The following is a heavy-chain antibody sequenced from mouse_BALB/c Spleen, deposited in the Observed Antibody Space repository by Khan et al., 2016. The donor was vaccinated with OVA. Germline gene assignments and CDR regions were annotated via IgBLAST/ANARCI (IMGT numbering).Heavy chain of an antibody. CDR1: GYTFTSYW. V-gene: IGHV1S41*01. CDR3: ARSNDYGRSLYAMDY. J-gene: IGHJ4*01. Sequence: DLVKPGASVKLSCKASGYTFTSYWINWIKQRPGQGLEWIGRIAPGSGSTYSNEMFKGKATLTVDTSSSTAYIQLSSLSSEDAAVYLCARSNDYGRSLYAMDYWGQGTSVTVSS. D-gene: IGHD1-1*01. CDR2: IAPGSGST.